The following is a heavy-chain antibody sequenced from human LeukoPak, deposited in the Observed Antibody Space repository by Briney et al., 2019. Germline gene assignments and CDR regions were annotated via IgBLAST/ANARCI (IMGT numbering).Heavy chain of an antibody. CDR3: AKDKGSSGWSPYYYYGMDV. CDR2: ISYDGSNK. J-gene: IGHJ6*02. V-gene: IGHV3-30*04. Sequence: PGGSLRLSCAASGFTFSSFAMHWVRQAPGKGLEWVAVISYDGSNKYYADSVKGRFTISRDNSKNTLYLQMNSLRAEDTAVYYCAKDKGSSGWSPYYYYGMDVRGQGTTVTVSS. CDR1: GFTFSSFA. D-gene: IGHD6-19*01.